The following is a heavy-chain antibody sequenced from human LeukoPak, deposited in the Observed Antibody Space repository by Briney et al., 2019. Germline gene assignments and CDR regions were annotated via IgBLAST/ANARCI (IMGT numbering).Heavy chain of an antibody. D-gene: IGHD5-18*01. CDR1: GFPFSSYA. Sequence: GGSLRLSCSASGFPFSSYAMHWVRQAPGKGLEYVSAISSNGGSTYYANSVKGRFTISRDNSKNTLYLQMGSLRAEDMAVYYCARDGRIQLWPRYYYYGMDVWGQGTTVTVSS. CDR2: ISSNGGST. V-gene: IGHV3-64*01. CDR3: ARDGRIQLWPRYYYYGMDV. J-gene: IGHJ6*02.